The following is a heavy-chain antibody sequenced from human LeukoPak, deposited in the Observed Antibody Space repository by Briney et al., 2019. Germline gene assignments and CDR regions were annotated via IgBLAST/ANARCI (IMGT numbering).Heavy chain of an antibody. CDR3: ARDQGPDAFDI. J-gene: IGHJ3*02. CDR2: ITSSSAK. CDR1: GFTFSSYE. Sequence: GGSLRLSRAASGFTFSSYEMNWVRQAPGKGLEWVSYITSSSAKNYADSVKGRFTISRDNAKNSLYLQMNSLRAEDTAVYYCARDQGPDAFDIWGQGTMVSVSS. V-gene: IGHV3-48*03.